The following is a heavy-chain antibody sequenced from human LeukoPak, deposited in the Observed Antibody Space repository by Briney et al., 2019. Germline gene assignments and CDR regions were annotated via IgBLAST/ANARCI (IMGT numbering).Heavy chain of an antibody. CDR3: VKGVSSSWYLGDLWDY. CDR1: GFTFSSYA. Sequence: GGSLRLSCSASGFTFSSYAMHWVRQAPGKGLEYVSAISSNGGSTYYADSVKGRFTISRDNSKNTLYLQMSSLRAEDTAVYYCVKGVSSSWYLGDLWDYWGQGTLVTVSS. CDR2: ISSNGGST. D-gene: IGHD6-13*01. V-gene: IGHV3-64D*06. J-gene: IGHJ4*02.